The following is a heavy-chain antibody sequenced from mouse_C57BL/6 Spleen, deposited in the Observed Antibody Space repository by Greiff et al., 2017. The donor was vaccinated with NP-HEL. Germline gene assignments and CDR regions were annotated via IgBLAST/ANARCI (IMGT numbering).Heavy chain of an antibody. CDR1: GYTFTDYY. V-gene: IGHV1-76*01. D-gene: IGHD2-4*01. J-gene: IGHJ4*01. CDR3: ARGYYDYGYAMDY. Sequence: VQLVESGAELVRPGASVKLSCKASGYTFTDYYINWVKQRPGQGLEWIARIYPGSGNTYYNEKFKGKATLTAEKSSSTAYMQLSSLTSEDSAVYFCARGYYDYGYAMDYWGQGTSVTVSS. CDR2: IYPGSGNT.